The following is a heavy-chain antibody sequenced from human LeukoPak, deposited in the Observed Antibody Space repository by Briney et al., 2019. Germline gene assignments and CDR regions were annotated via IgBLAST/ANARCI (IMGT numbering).Heavy chain of an antibody. J-gene: IGHJ4*02. Sequence: SETLSLTCTVSGGSISSYYWSWIRQPAGKGLEWIGYIYDSGNTNYNPSLKSRVTISIDTSKNQFSLKLSSVTAADTAVYYCARTETYYYGSGTYYWYLDYWGQGTLVTVSS. V-gene: IGHV4-59*01. CDR3: ARTETYYYGSGTYYWYLDY. D-gene: IGHD3-10*01. CDR1: GGSISSYY. CDR2: IYDSGNT.